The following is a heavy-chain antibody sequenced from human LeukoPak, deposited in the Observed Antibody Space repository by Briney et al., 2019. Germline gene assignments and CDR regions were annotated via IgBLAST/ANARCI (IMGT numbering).Heavy chain of an antibody. J-gene: IGHJ6*02. Sequence: GGSLRLSCAASAFTFSSYSMNWVRQASGKGLDWVSYISSSSITIYYADSVKGRFTISRDNAKNSLYLQMNSLRDEDTAVYYCARGGSGYGDYSYFFGLDVWGQGTTVTVSS. CDR3: ARGGSGYGDYSYFFGLDV. CDR2: ISSSSITI. V-gene: IGHV3-48*02. CDR1: AFTFSSYS. D-gene: IGHD5-12*01.